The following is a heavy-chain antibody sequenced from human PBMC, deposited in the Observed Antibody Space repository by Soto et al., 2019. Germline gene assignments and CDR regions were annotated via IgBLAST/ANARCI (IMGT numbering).Heavy chain of an antibody. CDR3: ARHFSVDYFDY. J-gene: IGHJ4*02. V-gene: IGHV4-34*01. Sequence: PSETLSLTCAVYGGSFSGYYLSWIRQPPGKGLEWIGEINHSGSTNYNPSLKSRVTISVDTSKNQFSLKLSSVTAADTAVYYCARHFSVDYFDYWGQGALVTVSS. CDR2: INHSGST. CDR1: GGSFSGYY.